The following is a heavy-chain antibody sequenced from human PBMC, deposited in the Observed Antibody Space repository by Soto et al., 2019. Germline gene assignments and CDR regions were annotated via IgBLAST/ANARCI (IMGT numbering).Heavy chain of an antibody. Sequence: GASVKVSCKASGYTFTNYGITWVRQAPGQGLEWMGWMNPNSGNTGYAQKFQGRVTMTRNTSISTAYMELSSLRSEDTAVYYCASSVYYGSGSYYIWGQGTLVTVSS. J-gene: IGHJ4*02. CDR1: GYTFTNYG. D-gene: IGHD3-10*01. V-gene: IGHV1-8*02. CDR3: ASSVYYGSGSYYI. CDR2: MNPNSGNT.